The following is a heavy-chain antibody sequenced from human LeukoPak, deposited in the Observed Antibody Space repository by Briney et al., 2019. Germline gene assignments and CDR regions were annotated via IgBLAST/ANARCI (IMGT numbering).Heavy chain of an antibody. CDR1: GGSISSYY. J-gene: IGHJ6*02. CDR3: ARAIPTYGFWSGYYTGPDYYGMDV. D-gene: IGHD3-3*01. Sequence: SETLSLTCTVSGGSISSYYWSWIRQPPGKGLEWIGYIYCSGSTNYNPSLKSRVTISVDTSKNQFSLKLSSVTAADTAVYYCARAIPTYGFWSGYYTGPDYYGMDVWGQGTTVTVSS. V-gene: IGHV4-59*01. CDR2: IYCSGST.